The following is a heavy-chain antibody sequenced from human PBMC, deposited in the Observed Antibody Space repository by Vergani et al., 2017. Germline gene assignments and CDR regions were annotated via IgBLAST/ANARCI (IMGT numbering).Heavy chain of an antibody. CDR2: INTNGDYT. V-gene: IGHV3-23*01. D-gene: IGHD5-24*01. Sequence: EVQLLESGGSLKQPGGSVRLSCAASGFYFTTYAMSWVRQAPGKGLEWVSTINTNGDYTRDGDSVKGRFTISRDNSKSTLYLQMNSLRAEDTAIYYCAKWGFNYWFDSWGQGTLVIVS. CDR1: GFYFTTYA. J-gene: IGHJ5*01. CDR3: AKWGFNYWFDS.